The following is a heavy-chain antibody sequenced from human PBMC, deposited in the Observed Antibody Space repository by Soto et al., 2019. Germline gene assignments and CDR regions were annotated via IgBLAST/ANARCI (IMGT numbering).Heavy chain of an antibody. CDR1: GLSFSDSA. Sequence: EVQLVESGGGLVQPGGPLKLSCAASGLSFSDSAMHWVRQAPEKGLEWVGRIRSKAYTYATAYAASVKGRFTISRDDAKNAAYLQKNSLKTEDTAVYYGTRLKLEGATVHWGQGTLGTVSS. CDR3: TRLKLEGATVH. V-gene: IGHV3-73*01. CDR2: IRSKAYTYAT. D-gene: IGHD1-26*01. J-gene: IGHJ4*02.